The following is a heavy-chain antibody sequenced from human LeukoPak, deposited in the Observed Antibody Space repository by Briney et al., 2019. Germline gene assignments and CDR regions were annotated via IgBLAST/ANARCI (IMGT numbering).Heavy chain of an antibody. Sequence: GGSLRLSCAASGFTFSSYSMNWVRQAPGKGLEWVSSISSSSSYIYYADSVKGRFSISRDNSKNMLDLQMNSLRAEDTAVYYCAKVMEDYGDYGVVDYWGQGTLVTVSS. V-gene: IGHV3-21*01. D-gene: IGHD4-17*01. J-gene: IGHJ4*02. CDR2: ISSSSSYI. CDR3: AKVMEDYGDYGVVDY. CDR1: GFTFSSYS.